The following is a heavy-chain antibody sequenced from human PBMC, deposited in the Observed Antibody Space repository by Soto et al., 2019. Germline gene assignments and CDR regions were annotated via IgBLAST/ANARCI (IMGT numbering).Heavy chain of an antibody. D-gene: IGHD1-7*01. CDR1: GASVSSYY. V-gene: IGHV4-59*02. Sequence: QVQLQQSGPGLVRPSETLSLSCSVSGASVSSYYWSWVRQPPGKGLEWIGYIYYIGAYNYNPSLKSRVTISVDTSKNQFSLKLTSLTAADTAVYYCARTPETRDWLDPWGQGTLVTVSS. J-gene: IGHJ5*02. CDR2: IYYIGAY. CDR3: ARTPETRDWLDP.